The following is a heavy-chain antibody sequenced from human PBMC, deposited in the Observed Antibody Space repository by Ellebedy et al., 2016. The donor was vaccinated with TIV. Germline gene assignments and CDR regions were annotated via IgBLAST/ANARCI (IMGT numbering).Heavy chain of an antibody. CDR3: AKDRTSGDGYWVFDS. CDR1: GFTFSSYA. V-gene: IGHV3-23*01. J-gene: IGHJ4*02. Sequence: GESLKISCSASGFTFSSYAMHWVRQAPGKGLEWVSGIVGSGAEKYADSVKGRFTISRDNSKRTVDLQMRSVRAEDTAVYFCAKDRTSGDGYWVFDSWGQGTMVSVSS. D-gene: IGHD2-21*02. CDR2: IVGSGA.